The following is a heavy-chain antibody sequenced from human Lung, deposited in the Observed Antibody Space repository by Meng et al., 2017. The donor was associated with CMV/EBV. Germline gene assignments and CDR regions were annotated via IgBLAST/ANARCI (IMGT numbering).Heavy chain of an antibody. CDR1: GFTFSSYA. J-gene: IGHJ4*02. CDR2: ISYDGSNK. Sequence: SCAASGFTFSSYAMHWVRQAPGKGLEWVAVISYDGSNKYYADSVKGRFTISRDNSKNTLYLQMNSLRAEDTAVYYCARGYCSSTSCYWGYYFDYWXQGTXVTVSS. D-gene: IGHD2-2*01. CDR3: ARGYCSSTSCYWGYYFDY. V-gene: IGHV3-30-3*01.